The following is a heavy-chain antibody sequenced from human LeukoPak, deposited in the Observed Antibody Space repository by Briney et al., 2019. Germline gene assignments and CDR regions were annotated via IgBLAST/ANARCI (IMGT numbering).Heavy chain of an antibody. CDR1: GYTFTSYG. CDR3: ARVPLQYYDILTGYYKPFDY. Sequence: AASVKVSCKASGYTFTSYGISWVRQAPGQGLEWMGWISAYNGNTNYAQKLQGRATMTTDTSTSTAYMELRSLRSDDTAVYYCARVPLQYYDILTGYYKPFDYWGQGTLVTVSS. D-gene: IGHD3-9*01. CDR2: ISAYNGNT. J-gene: IGHJ4*02. V-gene: IGHV1-18*01.